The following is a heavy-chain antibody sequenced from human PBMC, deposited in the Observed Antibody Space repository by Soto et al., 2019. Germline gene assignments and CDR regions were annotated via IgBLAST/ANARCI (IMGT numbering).Heavy chain of an antibody. D-gene: IGHD2-2*01. Sequence: EVQLLGSGGGVVQPGGSLRLSCAASGFTFSSYAMSWVRQAPGKGLEWDSAITASGDTTYYADSVKGQFTISRDNSKSTMYLQMYSLRAEDTAVYYCAKVRPLRDCTRTSCLGALDIWGQGTMVTVSS. V-gene: IGHV3-23*01. CDR2: ITASGDTT. CDR3: AKVRPLRDCTRTSCLGALDI. CDR1: GFTFSSYA. J-gene: IGHJ3*02.